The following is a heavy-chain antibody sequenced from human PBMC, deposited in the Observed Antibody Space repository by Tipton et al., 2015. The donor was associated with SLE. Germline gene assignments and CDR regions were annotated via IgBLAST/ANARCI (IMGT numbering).Heavy chain of an antibody. D-gene: IGHD4-17*01. J-gene: IGHJ6*02. CDR3: AGIGGKATVSPFYYYGMDV. CDR1: GDSISPYY. CDR2: VYYSGIT. Sequence: TLSLTCNVSGDSISPYYWSWIRQPPGKGLEWIAYVYYSGITKYNPSLESRVTMSVDTSKNQFSLRLKSVTAADTAVYYCAGIGGKATVSPFYYYGMDVWGQGTTVTVSS. V-gene: IGHV4-59*01.